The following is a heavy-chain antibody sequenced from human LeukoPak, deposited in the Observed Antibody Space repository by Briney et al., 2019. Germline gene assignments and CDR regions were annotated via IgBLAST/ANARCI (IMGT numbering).Heavy chain of an antibody. J-gene: IGHJ4*02. Sequence: PGGSLRLSCAASGFTFSSFIMNWVRQAPGKGLEWVSSISSSSTYIDYADSVKGRFTISRDNAKNSLYLQMNSLRVEDTAVYYCAKEFNRGLPDYWGQGTLVTVPP. CDR3: AKEFNRGLPDY. CDR1: GFTFSSFI. D-gene: IGHD2-21*01. CDR2: ISSSSTYI. V-gene: IGHV3-21*01.